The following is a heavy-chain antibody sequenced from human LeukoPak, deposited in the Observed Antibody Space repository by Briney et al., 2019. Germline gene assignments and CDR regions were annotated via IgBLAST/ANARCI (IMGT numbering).Heavy chain of an antibody. J-gene: IGHJ6*03. CDR1: GFTFRNAW. CDR3: TTASNKYYDFWSGYYKNYYYYMDV. CDR2: IKSKTDGGTT. D-gene: IGHD3-3*01. Sequence: GGSLRLSCAASGFTFRNAWMSWVRQAPGKGLEWVGRIKSKTDGGTTDYAAPVKGRFTISRDDSKNALYLQMNSLKTEDTAVYYCTTASNKYYDFWSGYYKNYYYYMDVWGKGTTVTVSS. V-gene: IGHV3-15*01.